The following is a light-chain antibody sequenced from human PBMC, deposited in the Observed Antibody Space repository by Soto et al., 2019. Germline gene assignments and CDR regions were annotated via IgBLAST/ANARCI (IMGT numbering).Light chain of an antibody. CDR2: DVS. V-gene: IGLV2-14*01. J-gene: IGLJ2*01. Sequence: QSALTQPDSVSGSPGQSITIYCTGTSSDVGGYNYVSWYQQHPGKAPKLMIYDVSNRPSGVSNRFSGSKSGNTASLTISGLQAEDEADYYCSSYTSSSTRVFGGGTKLAVL. CDR1: SSDVGGYNY. CDR3: SSYTSSSTRV.